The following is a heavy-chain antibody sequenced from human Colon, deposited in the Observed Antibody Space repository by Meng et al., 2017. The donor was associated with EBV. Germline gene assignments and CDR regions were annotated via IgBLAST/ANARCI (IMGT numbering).Heavy chain of an antibody. Sequence: QGEREESGAELVKPSETLSLSRTVYGGSGDSRSYHVRWVRQRPWDGLECIGYTYSGWSNYYNPSLKRRVSMSVDKSKNQFSLTLSSVTAADTALYYCARGDIGVVLPAPDYWGQGTLVTVSS. CDR1: GGSGDSRSYH. CDR3: ARGDIGVVLPAPDY. J-gene: IGHJ4*02. D-gene: IGHD2-2*01. V-gene: IGHV4-30-4*01. CDR2: TYSGWSN.